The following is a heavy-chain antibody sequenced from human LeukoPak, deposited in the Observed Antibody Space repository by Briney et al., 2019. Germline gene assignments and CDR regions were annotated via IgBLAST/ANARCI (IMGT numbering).Heavy chain of an antibody. V-gene: IGHV1-2*02. CDR3: AREEVPAAIPVFGY. D-gene: IGHD2-2*02. J-gene: IGHJ4*02. Sequence: ASVKVSCKASGYTFIGYYMHWVRQAPGQGLEWMGWINPNSGGTNYAQKFQGRVTMTRDTSISTAYMELSRLRSDDTAVYYCAREEVPAAIPVFGYWGQGTLVTVSS. CDR1: GYTFIGYY. CDR2: INPNSGGT.